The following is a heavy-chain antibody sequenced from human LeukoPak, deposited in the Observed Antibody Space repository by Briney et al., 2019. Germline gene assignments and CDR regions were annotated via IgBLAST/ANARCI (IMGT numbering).Heavy chain of an antibody. CDR2: IYPGDSDT. CDR3: ARHDNGGMVRGVILPDALDI. V-gene: IGHV5-51*01. Sequence: GESLKISCKGSGYSCTNYWIGWVRQMPGKGLEWMGIIYPGDSDTRYSPSFQGQVTISADKSISTAYLQWSSLKASDTAMYYCARHDNGGMVRGVILPDALDIWGQGTMVTVSS. J-gene: IGHJ3*02. D-gene: IGHD3-10*01. CDR1: GYSCTNYW.